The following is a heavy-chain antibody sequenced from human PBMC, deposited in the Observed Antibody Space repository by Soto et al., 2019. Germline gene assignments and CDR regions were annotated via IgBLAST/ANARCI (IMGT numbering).Heavy chain of an antibody. Sequence: ASVKVSCKASEYTFTSYTMHWVRQAPGQRLEWMGWINGGNGNTKYSQKFQGRVTITRDTSASTAYMELSSLRSDDTAVYYCARELQGLYYFDYWGQVTLVTVSS. CDR3: ARELQGLYYFDY. CDR1: EYTFTSYT. V-gene: IGHV1-3*01. CDR2: INGGNGNT. J-gene: IGHJ4*02. D-gene: IGHD4-4*01.